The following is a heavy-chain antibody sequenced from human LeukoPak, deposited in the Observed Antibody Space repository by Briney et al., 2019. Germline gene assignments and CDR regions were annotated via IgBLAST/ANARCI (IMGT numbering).Heavy chain of an antibody. Sequence: ASVKVSCKASGGTFSSYAISWVRQAPGQGLEWMGGIIPIFGTANYAQKFQGRVTITADESTSTAYMELSSLRSEDTAVYYCAADPVRTSRGYYGMDVWGQGTTVTVSS. J-gene: IGHJ6*02. V-gene: IGHV1-69*13. CDR1: GGTFSSYA. CDR2: IIPIFGTA. D-gene: IGHD2-2*01. CDR3: AADPVRTSRGYYGMDV.